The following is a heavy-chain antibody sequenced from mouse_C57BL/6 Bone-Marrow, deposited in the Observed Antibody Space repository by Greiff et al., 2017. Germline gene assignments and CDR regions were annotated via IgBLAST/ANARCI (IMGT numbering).Heavy chain of an antibody. V-gene: IGHV1-64*01. CDR3: TRWYYGSSSAWFAY. CDR1: GYTFTSYW. CDR2: IHPNSGST. J-gene: IGHJ3*01. D-gene: IGHD1-1*01. Sequence: QVQLQQPGAELVKPGASVKLSCKASGYTFTSYWMHWVKQRPGQGLEWIGMIHPNSGSTKYNEKFKSKATLTVDKASSTAYMQLSSLTSEDSAVYYCTRWYYGSSSAWFAYWGQGTLVTVSA.